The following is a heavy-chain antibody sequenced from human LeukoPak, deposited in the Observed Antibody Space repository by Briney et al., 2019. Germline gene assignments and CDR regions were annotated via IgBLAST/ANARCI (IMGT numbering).Heavy chain of an antibody. D-gene: IGHD3-10*01. CDR2: ISSSSSYI. J-gene: IGHJ4*02. Sequence: GGSLRLSCAASGFTFSSYSMNWVRQAPRKGLERVSSISSSSSYIYYADSVKGRFTISRDNAKNSLYLQMNSLRAEDTAVYYCARDRVRGVIITPLDYRGQGTLVTVSS. V-gene: IGHV3-21*01. CDR1: GFTFSSYS. CDR3: ARDRVRGVIITPLDY.